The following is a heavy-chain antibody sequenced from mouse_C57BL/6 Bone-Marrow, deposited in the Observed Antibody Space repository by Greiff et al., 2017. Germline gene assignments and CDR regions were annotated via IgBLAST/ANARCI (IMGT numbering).Heavy chain of an antibody. CDR3: AKNDGYYSYWYFDV. V-gene: IGHV3-6*01. CDR1: GYSITSGYY. Sequence: ESGPGLVKPSQSLSLTCSVTGYSITSGYYWNWIRQFPGNKLEWMGYISYDGSNNYNPSLKNRISITRDTSKNQFFLKLNSVTTEDTATYYCAKNDGYYSYWYFDVWGTGTTVTVSS. CDR2: ISYDGSN. D-gene: IGHD2-3*01. J-gene: IGHJ1*03.